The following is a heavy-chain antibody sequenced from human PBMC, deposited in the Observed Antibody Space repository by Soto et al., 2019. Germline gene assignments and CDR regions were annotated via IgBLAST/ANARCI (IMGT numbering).Heavy chain of an antibody. J-gene: IGHJ4*02. V-gene: IGHV1-3*01. CDR3: ARVPPWWESGRFSIHHYDS. CDR2: INAGSGNT. D-gene: IGHD3-10*01. Sequence: QVQLVQSGAEWKRPGASVKVSCKSSGYTFTNFALHWVRQAPGQRLQWMGWINAGSGNTKYSQDFQGRVTFTRDTSANTAYMELSSLSSEDTAVYYCARVPPWWESGRFSIHHYDSWGQGTLVTVSS. CDR1: GYTFTNFA.